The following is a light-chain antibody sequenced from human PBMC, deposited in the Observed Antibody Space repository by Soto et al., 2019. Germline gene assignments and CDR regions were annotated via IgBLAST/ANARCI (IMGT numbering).Light chain of an antibody. CDR3: QQYNSYSSWT. CDR1: QSVSSW. V-gene: IGKV1-5*03. CDR2: KAS. Sequence: DIQMTQSPSTLSASVGDRVTITCRASQSVSSWLAWFQQKPGKAPKLLIYKASSLQSGVSSRFSGGGSGTEFTLTISSLQPDDFATYYCQQYNSYSSWTFGQGTKVDI. J-gene: IGKJ1*01.